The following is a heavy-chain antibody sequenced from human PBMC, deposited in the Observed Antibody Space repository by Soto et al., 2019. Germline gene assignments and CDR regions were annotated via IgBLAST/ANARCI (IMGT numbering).Heavy chain of an antibody. J-gene: IGHJ6*02. Sequence: PGGSLRLSCAASGFTFSSYGMHWVRQAPGKGLEWVAVIWYDGSNKYYADSVKGRFTISRDNSKNTLYLQMNSLRAEDTAVYYCAREGEVGATEESYYYYGMDVWGQGTTVTVSS. CDR2: IWYDGSNK. V-gene: IGHV3-33*01. D-gene: IGHD1-26*01. CDR1: GFTFSSYG. CDR3: AREGEVGATEESYYYYGMDV.